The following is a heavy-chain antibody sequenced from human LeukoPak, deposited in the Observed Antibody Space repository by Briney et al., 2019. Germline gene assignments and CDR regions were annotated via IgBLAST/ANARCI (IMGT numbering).Heavy chain of an antibody. D-gene: IGHD6-19*01. CDR2: IYYSGST. J-gene: IGHJ4*02. CDR1: GGSISSYY. CDR3: AGDLKRRSSGWLTAAAGDY. V-gene: IGHV4-59*12. Sequence: KPSETLSLTCTVSGGSISSYYWSWIRQPPGKGLEWIGYIYYSGSTNYNPSLKSRVTISVDTSKNQFSLKLSSVTAADTAVYYCAGDLKRRSSGWLTAAAGDYWGQGTLVTVSS.